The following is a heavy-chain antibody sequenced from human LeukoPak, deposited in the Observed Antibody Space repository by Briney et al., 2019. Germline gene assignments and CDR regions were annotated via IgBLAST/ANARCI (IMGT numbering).Heavy chain of an antibody. CDR1: GGSISTYY. D-gene: IGHD2-15*01. J-gene: IGHJ4*02. CDR3: ARDCSGGSCYFDY. Sequence: SETLSLTCTVSGGSISTYYWSWIRPPPGKGLEWIGYIYYSGSTNYNPSLKSRVTISVDTSKNQFSLKLSSVTAADTAVYYCARDCSGGSCYFDYWGQGTLVTVSS. V-gene: IGHV4-59*01. CDR2: IYYSGST.